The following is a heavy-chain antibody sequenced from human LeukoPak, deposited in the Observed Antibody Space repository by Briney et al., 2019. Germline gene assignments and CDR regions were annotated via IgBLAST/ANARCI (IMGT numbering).Heavy chain of an antibody. V-gene: IGHV3-21*04. CDR3: ARDVLAAGATGTFDI. CDR1: GFTFSSYS. D-gene: IGHD1-14*01. J-gene: IGHJ3*02. CDR2: ISNSNSYI. Sequence: GGSLRLSCAASGFTFSSYSMNWVRQAPGKGLEWVSSISNSNSYIYYADSVKGRFTISRDNAKTSLYLQMNSLRAEDTAVYYCARDVLAAGATGTFDIWGQGTMVTVSS.